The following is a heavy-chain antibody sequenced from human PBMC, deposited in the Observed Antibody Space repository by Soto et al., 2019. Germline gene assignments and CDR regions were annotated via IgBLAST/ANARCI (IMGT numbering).Heavy chain of an antibody. Sequence: EMKMVQSGGGVVQPGGSLRLSCVGSGFSFDSYRMSWVRQAPGKGLEWLAHIKQDGSEKYYVASVEGRFTISRDNVKNSVFLQMSSLTAEDTAVYYCVRAKGYILVSDWSSRYYGLDVWGQGTTVTVSS. D-gene: IGHD3-9*01. CDR1: GFSFDSYR. V-gene: IGHV3-7*01. CDR3: VRAKGYILVSDWSSRYYGLDV. J-gene: IGHJ6*02. CDR2: IKQDGSEK.